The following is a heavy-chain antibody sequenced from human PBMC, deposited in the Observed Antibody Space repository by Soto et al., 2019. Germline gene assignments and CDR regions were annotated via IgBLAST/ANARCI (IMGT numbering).Heavy chain of an antibody. D-gene: IGHD1-26*01. CDR1: GFTFNSYA. CDR3: AREGGTYYGGPNWFDP. V-gene: IGHV3-30*04. CDR2: ISYGGRNE. Sequence: GGSLRLSCVASGFTFNSYAMHWVRQAPDKGLEWVAVISYGGRNEFYADSVEGRFTISRGNSKNTLYLEMNSLRAEDTAVYYCAREGGTYYGGPNWFDPWGQGTLVTVSS. J-gene: IGHJ5*02.